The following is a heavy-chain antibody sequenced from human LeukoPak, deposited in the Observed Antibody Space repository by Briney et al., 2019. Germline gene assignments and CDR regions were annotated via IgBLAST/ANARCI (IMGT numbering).Heavy chain of an antibody. Sequence: GSLRLSCAVSGFTFSSYEMSWVRQAPGKGLEWVSHISNSGSTIYYADSVKGRFTVSRDNAKNSLYLQMNSLRAEDTAVYYCARGVYCSGGSCYFNFDYWGQGTLVTVSS. CDR1: GFTFSSYE. V-gene: IGHV3-48*03. D-gene: IGHD2-15*01. CDR2: ISNSGSTI. CDR3: ARGVYCSGGSCYFNFDY. J-gene: IGHJ4*02.